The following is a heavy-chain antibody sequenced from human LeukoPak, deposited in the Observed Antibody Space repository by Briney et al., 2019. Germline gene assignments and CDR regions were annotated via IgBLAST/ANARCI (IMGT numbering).Heavy chain of an antibody. CDR1: GFTFSSYA. J-gene: IGHJ4*02. V-gene: IGHV3-30-3*02. CDR2: ISYDGSNK. CDR3: AKRYSGFYSSPDY. D-gene: IGHD3-22*01. Sequence: GGSLRLSCAASGFTFSSYAMHWVRQAPGKGLEWVAVISYDGSNKYYADSVKGRFTISRDNSKNTLYLQMNSLRAEDTAVYYCAKRYSGFYSSPDYWGQGTLVTVSS.